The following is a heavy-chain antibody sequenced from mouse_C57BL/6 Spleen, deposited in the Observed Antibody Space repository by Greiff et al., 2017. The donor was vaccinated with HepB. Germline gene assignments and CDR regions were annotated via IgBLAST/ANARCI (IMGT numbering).Heavy chain of an antibody. D-gene: IGHD2-3*01. CDR2: IDPSDSYT. Sequence: QVQLQQPGAELVMPGASVKLSCKASGYTFTSYWMHWVKQRPGQGLEWIGEIDPSDSYTNYKQKFKGKSTLTVDKSSSTAYMQLSSLTSEDSAVYYCARLFYDDPYGYAMDYWGQGTSVTVFS. V-gene: IGHV1-69*01. J-gene: IGHJ4*01. CDR3: ARLFYDDPYGYAMDY. CDR1: GYTFTSYW.